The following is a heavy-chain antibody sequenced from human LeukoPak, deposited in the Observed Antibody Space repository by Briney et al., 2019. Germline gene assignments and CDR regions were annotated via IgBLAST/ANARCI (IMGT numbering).Heavy chain of an antibody. CDR2: LKHDGIEK. V-gene: IGHV3-7*05. CDR1: GFAFSSYW. Sequence: GGSLRLSCAASGFAFSSYWMDWVRQAPGKGPEWVANLKHDGIEKYLVDSVKGRFAISRDNSKSTLYLQMNSLRVEDTAVYYCAGGTGLPPANYFYYGMDVWGQGTTVTVSS. J-gene: IGHJ6*02. D-gene: IGHD3/OR15-3a*01. CDR3: AGGTGLPPANYFYYGMDV.